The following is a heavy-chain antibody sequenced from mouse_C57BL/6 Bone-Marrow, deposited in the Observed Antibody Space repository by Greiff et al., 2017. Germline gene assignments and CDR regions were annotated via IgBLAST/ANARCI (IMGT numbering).Heavy chain of an antibody. D-gene: IGHD1-1*01. V-gene: IGHV1-81*01. CDR3: AREEGNYVSSHLFAY. Sequence: QVQLQQSGAELARPGASVKLSCQASGYTFTSYGISWVKQRPGQGLEWIGEIYPRSVNTYYNEKFKGKATLTAEKSSSTAYMEIRSLTSEDAAVYFCAREEGNYVSSHLFAYWGQGTLVTVAA. CDR2: IYPRSVNT. J-gene: IGHJ3*01. CDR1: GYTFTSYG.